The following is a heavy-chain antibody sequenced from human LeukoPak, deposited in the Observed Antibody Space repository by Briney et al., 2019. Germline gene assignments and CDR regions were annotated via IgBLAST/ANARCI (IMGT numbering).Heavy chain of an antibody. V-gene: IGHV1-8*03. Sequence: GASVKVSCKASGYTFTSYDINWVRQATGQGLEWMGWMNPNSGNTGYAQKFQGRVTITRNTSISTAYMELSSLRSEDTAVYYRARGSNFWSGYYTLGYWGQGTLVTVSS. CDR2: MNPNSGNT. D-gene: IGHD3-3*01. CDR1: GYTFTSYD. J-gene: IGHJ4*02. CDR3: ARGSNFWSGYYTLGY.